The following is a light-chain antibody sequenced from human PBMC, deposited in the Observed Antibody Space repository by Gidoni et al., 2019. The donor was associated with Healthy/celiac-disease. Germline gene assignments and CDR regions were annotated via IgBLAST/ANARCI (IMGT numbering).Light chain of an antibody. Sequence: DIQMTQSPSSLSASVGDRVTITCRASQSISSYLNWNQQKPGKAPKLLIYAASSLPSGVPSRFSGSGSGTDFTLTISSLQPEDFATYYCQQSYSTPPTFGGGPKVEIK. V-gene: IGKV1-39*01. J-gene: IGKJ4*01. CDR1: QSISSY. CDR2: AAS. CDR3: QQSYSTPPT.